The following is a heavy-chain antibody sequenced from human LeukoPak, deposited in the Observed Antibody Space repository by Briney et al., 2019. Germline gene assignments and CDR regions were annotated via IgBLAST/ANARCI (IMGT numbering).Heavy chain of an antibody. CDR3: ARYTRGSNSVYWFDP. Sequence: GESLKISCKGSGYSFTSYWIGWVRQMPGKGLEWMGIIYPGDSDTRYSPSFQGQVTISADKSISTAYLQWSSLKASDTAMYYCARYTRGSNSVYWFDPWGQGTLVTVSS. D-gene: IGHD4-11*01. CDR1: GYSFTSYW. V-gene: IGHV5-51*01. J-gene: IGHJ5*02. CDR2: IYPGDSDT.